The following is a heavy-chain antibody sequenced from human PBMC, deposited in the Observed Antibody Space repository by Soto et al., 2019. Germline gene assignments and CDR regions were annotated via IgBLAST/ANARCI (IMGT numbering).Heavy chain of an antibody. J-gene: IGHJ6*01. CDR1: GFTFSDSA. CDR2: IVAGSGNT. Sequence: QMQLVQSGPEVKKPGTSVQVSCKVSGFTFSDSAVQWVRQARGQGLEWIGWIVAGSGNTNYAQKFQERVTITRDMSTSTAYMELRSLRSEDTAVYYCAAGRTGGSYYGMDVW. CDR3: AAGRTGGSYYGMDV. D-gene: IGHD2-2*01. V-gene: IGHV1-58*01.